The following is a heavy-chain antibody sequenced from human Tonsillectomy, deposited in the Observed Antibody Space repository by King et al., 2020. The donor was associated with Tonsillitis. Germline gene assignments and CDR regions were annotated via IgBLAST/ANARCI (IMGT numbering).Heavy chain of an antibody. V-gene: IGHV3-7*01. Sequence: VQLVESGGGLVQPGGSLRLSCAASGFTFSSYCMSWVLQAPGKGLEWVANRKQDGTEKYYVDSVEGRFTISRDNAKNSLYLQMNSLRAEDTAVYYCARVSSSWPNFQHWGQGALVTVSS. D-gene: IGHD6-13*01. CDR2: RKQDGTEK. CDR3: ARVSSSWPNFQH. J-gene: IGHJ1*01. CDR1: GFTFSSYC.